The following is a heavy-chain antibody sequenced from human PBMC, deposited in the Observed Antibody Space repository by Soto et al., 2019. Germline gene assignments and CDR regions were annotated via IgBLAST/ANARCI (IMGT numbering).Heavy chain of an antibody. CDR3: ARDDINGRSWYFWFDT. Sequence: SVKVSCKTSGGTFSRHAINWVRQAPGQGLEWMGGIIPMFGTTNYAQKFKGRVTISADESTSTAYMELSSLRSEDAAVYYCARDDINGRSWYFWFDTWGQGTLVTVSS. J-gene: IGHJ5*02. D-gene: IGHD6-13*01. CDR1: GGTFSRHA. CDR2: IIPMFGTT. V-gene: IGHV1-69*13.